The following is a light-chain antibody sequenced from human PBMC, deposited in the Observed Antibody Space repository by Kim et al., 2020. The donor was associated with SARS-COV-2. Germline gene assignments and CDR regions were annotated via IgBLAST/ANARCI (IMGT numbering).Light chain of an antibody. V-gene: IGKV3-15*01. CDR2: GAS. J-gene: IGKJ4*01. CDR3: QQYNNWPPT. Sequence: VSPGERATLPCRASQSVSSNLAWYQQKPGQAPRLLIYGASTRATGIPARFSGSGSGTEFTLTISSLQSEDFAVYYCQQYNNWPPTFGGGTKVDIK. CDR1: QSVSSN.